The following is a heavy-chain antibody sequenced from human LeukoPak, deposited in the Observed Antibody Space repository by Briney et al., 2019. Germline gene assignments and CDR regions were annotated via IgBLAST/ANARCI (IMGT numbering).Heavy chain of an antibody. D-gene: IGHD6-19*01. CDR2: IFGSGGST. CDR1: GFTFSSYA. J-gene: IGHJ4*02. V-gene: IGHV3-23*01. CDR3: SKTTTGYSSGRFPGWPVDY. Sequence: TGGSLRLSCAASGFTFSSYAMYWVSQAPGKGLEWVSGIFGSGGSTHYADSVKGRFTISRDNSKNTVYLQMNSLRAEDTAVYYCSKTTTGYSSGRFPGWPVDYWGQGTLVTVSS.